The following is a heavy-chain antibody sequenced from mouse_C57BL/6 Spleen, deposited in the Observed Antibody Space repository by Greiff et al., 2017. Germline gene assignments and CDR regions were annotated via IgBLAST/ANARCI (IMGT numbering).Heavy chain of an antibody. Sequence: EVQLQQSGPELVKPGASVKISCKASGYTFTDYYMNWVKQSHGKSLEWIGDINPNNGGTSYNQKFKGKATLTVDKSSSTAYMELRSLTSEDSAVYYCAAPLDGIVDYWGQGTTLTVSS. CDR3: AAPLDGIVDY. V-gene: IGHV1-26*01. CDR2: INPNNGGT. D-gene: IGHD1-1*01. CDR1: GYTFTDYY. J-gene: IGHJ2*01.